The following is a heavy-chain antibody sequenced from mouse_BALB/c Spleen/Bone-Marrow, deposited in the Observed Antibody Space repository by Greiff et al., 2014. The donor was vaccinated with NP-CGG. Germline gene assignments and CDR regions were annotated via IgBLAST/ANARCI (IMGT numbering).Heavy chain of an antibody. CDR1: GFDFSRYW. J-gene: IGHJ3*01. Sequence: SGGGLVQPGGSLKLSCEASGFDFSRYWMTWVRQAPGKGLEWIGEINPDSSTINYTPSLKDKFIISRDNAKNTLYLQMNKVRSEDTALYYCAGNGYYGWIAYWGQGTLVTVSA. CDR2: INPDSSTI. V-gene: IGHV4-1*02. D-gene: IGHD2-3*01. CDR3: AGNGYYGWIAY.